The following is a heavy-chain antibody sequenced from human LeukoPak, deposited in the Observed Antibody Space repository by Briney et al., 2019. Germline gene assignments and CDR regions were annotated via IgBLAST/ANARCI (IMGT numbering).Heavy chain of an antibody. D-gene: IGHD5-18*01. J-gene: IGHJ4*02. V-gene: IGHV3-11*04. CDR1: GGSFSDYY. Sequence: LSLTCAVYGGSFSDYYMSWIRQAPGKGLEWVSYISSSGSTIYYADSVKGRFTISRDNAKNSLYLQMNSLRAEDTAVYYCARVDTAMETGLFDYWGQGTLVTVSS. CDR2: ISSSGSTI. CDR3: ARVDTAMETGLFDY.